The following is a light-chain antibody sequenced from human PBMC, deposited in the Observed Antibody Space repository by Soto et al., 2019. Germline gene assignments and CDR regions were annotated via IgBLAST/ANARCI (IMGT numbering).Light chain of an antibody. CDR1: SSDVGYYNY. J-gene: IGLJ2*01. V-gene: IGLV2-14*01. CDR2: EVS. CDR3: SSYTSDNTVV. Sequence: QSVLTQPASVSGSPGQSITISCTGTSSDVGYYNYVSWYQQHPGKAPKLMIYEVSNRPSGVSNHFSASKSGNTASLTISGLQAEDEAYYYCSSYTSDNTVVFGGGTKGTVL.